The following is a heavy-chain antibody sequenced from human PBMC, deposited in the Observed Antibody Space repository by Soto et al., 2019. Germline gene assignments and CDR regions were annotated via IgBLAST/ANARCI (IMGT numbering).Heavy chain of an antibody. CDR2: IRSKAYGGTT. D-gene: IGHD3-3*01. J-gene: IGHJ4*02. CDR1: GFTFGDYA. Sequence: GGSLRLSCTASGFTFGDYAMSWVRQAPGKGLEWVGFIRSKAYGGTTEYAASVKGRFTISRDDSKSIAYLQMNSLKTEDTAVYYCTRDPQFWSGYVDYWGQGTLVTVSS. V-gene: IGHV3-49*04. CDR3: TRDPQFWSGYVDY.